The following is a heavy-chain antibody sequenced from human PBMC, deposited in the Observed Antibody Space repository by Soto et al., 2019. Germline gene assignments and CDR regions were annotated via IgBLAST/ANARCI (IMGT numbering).Heavy chain of an antibody. Sequence: SETLSLTCTVSGGSVSSGSYYWSWIRQPPGKGLEWIGYIYYSGSTNYNPSLKSRVTISVDTSKNQFSLKLSSVTAADTAVYYCARDLRRYYDSSGFAAFEIWGRGTMVTVSS. D-gene: IGHD3-22*01. CDR3: ARDLRRYYDSSGFAAFEI. CDR2: IYYSGST. V-gene: IGHV4-61*01. J-gene: IGHJ3*02. CDR1: GGSVSSGSYY.